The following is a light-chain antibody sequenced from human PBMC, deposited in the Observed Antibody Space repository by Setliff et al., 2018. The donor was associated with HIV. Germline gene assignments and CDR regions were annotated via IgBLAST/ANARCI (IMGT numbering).Light chain of an antibody. Sequence: SALTQPASVSGSPGQSITISCTGTSSDVGSYKLVSWYQQHPGKAPKVMIYGVTKRPSGVSNRFSGSKSANTASLTISGLQAEDEADYYCCSYAGSGTLYVFGTGTKV. J-gene: IGLJ1*01. CDR1: SSDVGSYKL. CDR3: CSYAGSGTLYV. CDR2: GVT. V-gene: IGLV2-23*02.